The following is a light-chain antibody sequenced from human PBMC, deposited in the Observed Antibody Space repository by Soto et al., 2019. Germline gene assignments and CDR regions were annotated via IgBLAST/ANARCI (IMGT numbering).Light chain of an antibody. V-gene: IGKV1-27*01. CDR2: AAS. J-gene: IGKJ1*01. CDR3: QDYNNSQWT. Sequence: DIQMTHAPSYLSASVRDRVTITCRASQGISNYLAWYQQKPGTVPKLLIYAASTLQSGVPSRFSGSVSGTEFTLTISRLQSEDFAVYYCQDYNNSQWTFGQGINVDIK. CDR1: QGISNY.